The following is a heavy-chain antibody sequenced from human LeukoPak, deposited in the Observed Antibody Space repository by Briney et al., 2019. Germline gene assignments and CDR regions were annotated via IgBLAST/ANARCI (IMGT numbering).Heavy chain of an antibody. CDR1: GFTFSSYS. V-gene: IGHV3-48*01. Sequence: GGSLRLSCAASGFTFSSYSMNWVRQAPGKGLEWVSYISSSSSTIYYADSVKGRFTISRDNAKNSLYLQMNSLRAEDTAVYYCARDLGGYCSSTSCYNWFDPWGQGTLVTVSS. D-gene: IGHD2-2*01. CDR3: ARDLGGYCSSTSCYNWFDP. J-gene: IGHJ5*02. CDR2: ISSSSSTI.